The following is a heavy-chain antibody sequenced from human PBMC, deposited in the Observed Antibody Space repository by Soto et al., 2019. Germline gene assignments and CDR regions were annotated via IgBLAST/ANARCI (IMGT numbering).Heavy chain of an antibody. CDR1: GYTFTRYG. CDR2: ISAYNGNT. Sequence: ASVKVSFKASGYTFTRYGISWLRQAPGQGLEWMGWISAYNGNTNYAQKLQGRVTMTTDTSTSTAYMELRSLRSDDTAVYYCARFPYYYDSSTSFGPWGQGTLVTVSS. V-gene: IGHV1-18*01. D-gene: IGHD3-22*01. CDR3: ARFPYYYDSSTSFGP. J-gene: IGHJ5*02.